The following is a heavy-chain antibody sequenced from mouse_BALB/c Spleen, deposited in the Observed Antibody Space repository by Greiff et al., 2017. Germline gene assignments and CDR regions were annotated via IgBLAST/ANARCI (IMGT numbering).Heavy chain of an antibody. D-gene: IGHD1-1*01. Sequence: EVKLMESGGGLVKPGGSLKLSCAASGFTFSSYTMSWVRQTPEKRLEWVATISSGGSYTYYPDSVKGRFTISRDNAKNTLYLQMSSLKSEDTAMYYCTREEVVPQTWFAYWGQGTLVTVSA. CDR1: GFTFSSYT. J-gene: IGHJ3*01. V-gene: IGHV5-6-4*01. CDR3: TREEVVPQTWFAY. CDR2: ISSGGSYT.